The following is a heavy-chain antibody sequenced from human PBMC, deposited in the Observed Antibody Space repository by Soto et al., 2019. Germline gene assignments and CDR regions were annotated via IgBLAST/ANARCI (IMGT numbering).Heavy chain of an antibody. CDR1: GFIFKMYW. V-gene: IGHV3-74*01. CDR3: ARGVPACYYCMDV. J-gene: IGHJ6*02. Sequence: PGGSLRLSCAASGFIFKMYWMHWVRQSPGKGLVWISRIYNDGTYSDYADSVRGRFTISRDNVNDTLYLQMNNLRAEDTAVYYCARGVPACYYCMDVWGQGTTVTVSS. CDR2: IYNDGTYS. D-gene: IGHD2-2*01.